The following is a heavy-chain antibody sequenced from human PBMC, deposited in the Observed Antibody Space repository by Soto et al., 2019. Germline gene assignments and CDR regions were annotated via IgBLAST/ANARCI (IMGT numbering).Heavy chain of an antibody. V-gene: IGHV4-34*01. CDR3: ARGHVLRYFDWLRSNWFDP. J-gene: IGHJ5*02. CDR1: GGSFSGCY. Sequence: LSLTFAVYGGSFSGCYWSWIRQPPGKGLEWIGEINHSGSTNYNPSLKSRVTISVDTSKNQFSLKLSSVTAADTAVYYCARGHVLRYFDWLRSNWFDPWGQGTLVTVSS. D-gene: IGHD3-9*01. CDR2: INHSGST.